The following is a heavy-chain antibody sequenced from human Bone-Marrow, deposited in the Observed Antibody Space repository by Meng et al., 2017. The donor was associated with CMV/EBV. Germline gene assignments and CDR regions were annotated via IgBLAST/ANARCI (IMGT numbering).Heavy chain of an antibody. J-gene: IGHJ4*02. CDR3: ARDSGYDFWSGYSTYYFDY. D-gene: IGHD3-3*01. CDR2: ISSSSSYI. CDR1: GFTFGDYA. V-gene: IGHV3-21*01. Sequence: GESLKISCTASGFTFGDYAMNWVRQAPGKGLEWVSSISSSSSYIYYADSVKGRFTISRDNAKNSLYLQMNSLRAEDTAVYYCARDSGYDFWSGYSTYYFDYWGQGTLVTVSS.